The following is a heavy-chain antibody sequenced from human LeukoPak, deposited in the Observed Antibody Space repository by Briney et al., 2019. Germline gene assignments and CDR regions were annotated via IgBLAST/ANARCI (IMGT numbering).Heavy chain of an antibody. D-gene: IGHD3-22*01. CDR1: GFTFSSYC. CDR2: ISGSSNTI. CDR3: AKGHHYDSSGYHDY. V-gene: IGHV3-48*01. J-gene: IGHJ4*02. Sequence: GGSLRLSCVVSGFTFSSYCMNWVRQAPGKGLEWVSYISGSSNTIHYADSVKGRFTVSRDNAKNSLYLQMDSLTVEDTALYYCAKGHHYDSSGYHDYWGQGTLVTVSS.